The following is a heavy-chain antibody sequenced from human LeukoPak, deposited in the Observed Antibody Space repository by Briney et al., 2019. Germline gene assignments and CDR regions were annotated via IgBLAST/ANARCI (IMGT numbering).Heavy chain of an antibody. CDR3: ARDWGNDFWSGYLN. CDR2: IIPILGIA. V-gene: IGHV1-69*04. D-gene: IGHD3-3*01. J-gene: IGHJ4*02. Sequence: ASVKVSCKASGGTFSSYTISWVRQAPGQGLEWMGRIIPILGIANYAQKFQGRVTITADKSTSTAYMELNSLRAEDTAVYYCARDWGNDFWSGYLNWGQRTLVTVSS. CDR1: GGTFSSYT.